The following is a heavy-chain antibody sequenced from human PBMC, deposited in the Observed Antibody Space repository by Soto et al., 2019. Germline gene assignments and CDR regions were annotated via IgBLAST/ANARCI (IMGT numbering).Heavy chain of an antibody. V-gene: IGHV1-69*08. CDR1: GGTFSRYS. Sequence: QVQLVQSGAEVKKPGSSVKVSCKASGGTFSRYSITWVRQAPGHGLEWIGRIIPIFGIASYAQKFQGRVTITADEPTSAAYMGLSSLRSDDAAVYYCAREDRDRETGLVPAAIDGMDVWGQGTTVTVSS. J-gene: IGHJ6*02. CDR2: IIPIFGIA. CDR3: AREDRDRETGLVPAAIDGMDV. D-gene: IGHD2-2*01.